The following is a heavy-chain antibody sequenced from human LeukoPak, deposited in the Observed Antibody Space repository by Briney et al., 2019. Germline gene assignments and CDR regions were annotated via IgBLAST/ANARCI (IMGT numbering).Heavy chain of an antibody. D-gene: IGHD3-9*01. CDR1: GFTFSSYA. CDR2: ISGSGGST. V-gene: IGHV3-23*01. CDR3: AKDAYYDILTGYFYFDY. Sequence: GGSLRLSCAAPGFTFSSYAMSWVRQAPGKGLEWVSAISGSGGSTYYADSVKGRFTISRDNSKNTLYLQMNSLRAEDTAVYYCAKDAYYDILTGYFYFDYWGQGTLVTVSS. J-gene: IGHJ4*02.